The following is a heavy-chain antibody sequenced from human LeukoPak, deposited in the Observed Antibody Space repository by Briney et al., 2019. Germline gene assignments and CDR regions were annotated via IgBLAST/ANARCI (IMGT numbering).Heavy chain of an antibody. CDR3: AGGADY. V-gene: IGHV4-61*02. CDR2: IYTSGST. D-gene: IGHD3-16*01. Sequence: SETLSLTCTVSGGSISSGSYYWSWIRQPAGKGLEWIGRIYTSGSTNYNPSLKGRVTISVDTSKNQFSLKLSSVTAADTAVYYCAGGADYWGQGTLVTVSS. CDR1: GGSISSGSYY. J-gene: IGHJ4*02.